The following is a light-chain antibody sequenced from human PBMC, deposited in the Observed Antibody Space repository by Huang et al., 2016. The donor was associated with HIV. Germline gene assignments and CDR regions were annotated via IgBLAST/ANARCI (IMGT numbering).Light chain of an antibody. J-gene: IGKJ1*01. V-gene: IGKV1-39*01. CDR1: QTISSY. CDR2: AAS. CDR3: QQSYTAPT. Sequence: DIQMTQSPSSLSASVGDRVTITCRASQTISSYLNWYQHKPGKAPNLLIYAASSLRSGVPSRFSGSGSGTDFTLTISSLQPEDFATYYCQQSYTAPTFGRGTKVEVK.